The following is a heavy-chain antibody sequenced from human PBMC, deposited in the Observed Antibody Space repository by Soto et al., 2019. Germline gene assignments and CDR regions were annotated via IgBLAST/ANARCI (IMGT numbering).Heavy chain of an antibody. J-gene: IGHJ1*01. CDR3: EKDRVSCSGGSCYYGGNQYLQH. V-gene: IGHV3-9*01. D-gene: IGHD2-15*01. Sequence: GGSCSLAGAPCGLSYNHYPKNGVRGARVDVVGRGIVIKWNSGSIGYADSVKGRFTISRDNAKNSLYLQMNSLRAEDTALYYCEKDRVSCSGGSCYYGGNQYLQHWGQGTLVTVSS. CDR2: IKWNSGSI. CDR1: GLSYNHYP.